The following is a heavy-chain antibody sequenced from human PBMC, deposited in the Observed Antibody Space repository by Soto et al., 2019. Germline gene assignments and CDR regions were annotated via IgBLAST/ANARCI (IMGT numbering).Heavy chain of an antibody. CDR1: GYTFTGYY. Sequence: ASVKVSCKASGYTFTGYYMHWVRQAPGQGLEWMGWINPNSGGTNYAQKFQGWVTMTRDTSISTAYMELSRLRSDDTAVYYCARGPPFSHYGMDVWGQGTTVTVSS. V-gene: IGHV1-2*04. J-gene: IGHJ6*02. CDR2: INPNSGGT. CDR3: ARGPPFSHYGMDV.